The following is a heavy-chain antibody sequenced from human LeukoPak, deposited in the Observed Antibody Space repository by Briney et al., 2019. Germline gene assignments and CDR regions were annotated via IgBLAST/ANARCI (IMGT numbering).Heavy chain of an antibody. J-gene: IGHJ4*02. CDR2: INPNSGGT. D-gene: IGHD3-10*01. CDR3: AREGAKSAGYYFDY. V-gene: IGHV1-2*02. CDR1: GYTFTCYY. Sequence: GASVKVSCKASGYTFTCYYMHWVRQAPGQGLEWMGWINPNSGGTNYAQKFQGRVTMTRDTSISTAYMELSRLRSDDTAVYYCAREGAKSAGYYFDYWGQGTLVTVSS.